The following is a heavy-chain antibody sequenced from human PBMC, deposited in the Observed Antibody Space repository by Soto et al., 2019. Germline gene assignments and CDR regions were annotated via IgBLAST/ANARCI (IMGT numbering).Heavy chain of an antibody. CDR1: GFIFSNYG. V-gene: IGHV3-23*05. J-gene: IGHJ1*01. CDR2: LHIAA. CDR3: AKSYSDYLEYFQH. Sequence: EVQLLESGGALVQPGGSLRLSCSASGFIFSNYGMNWVRQAPGKGLEWVSGLHIAAFYADSVRGRFTISRDNSKNTLYLQMNSLSAEDTDVYFCAKSYSDYLEYFQHWGQGTLVTVSS. D-gene: IGHD3-22*01.